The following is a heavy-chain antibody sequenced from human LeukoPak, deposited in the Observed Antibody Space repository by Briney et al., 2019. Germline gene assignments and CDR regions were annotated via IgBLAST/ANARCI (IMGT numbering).Heavy chain of an antibody. D-gene: IGHD3-22*01. J-gene: IGHJ4*02. V-gene: IGHV3-23*01. Sequence: GGSLRLSCEASGFTFSTHGMAWVRQAPGKGLEWVSLISGNGDYTYYTESVKGRFTISRDNSKNTVYMQMNSLRTDDTATYYCAKDRGYHDKSTFRTSDYWGRGTLVTVSS. CDR1: GFTFSTHG. CDR2: ISGNGDYT. CDR3: AKDRGYHDKSTFRTSDY.